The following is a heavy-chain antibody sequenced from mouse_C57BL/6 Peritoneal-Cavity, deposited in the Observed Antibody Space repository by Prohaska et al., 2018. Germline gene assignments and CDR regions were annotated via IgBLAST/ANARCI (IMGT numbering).Heavy chain of an antibody. D-gene: IGHD4-1*01. CDR1: AYTFTIYW. CDR2: IYPASGST. V-gene: IGHV1-55*01. CDR3: ARNWDYFYY. J-gene: IGHJ2*01. Sequence: QVQLQQPAAELVKPAASVKLSCTASAYTFTIYWITWVQQRPGHGLEWIVDIYPASGSTNYHEKFKSKATLTVDTSSSTAYMQVSSLTSEDSAVYYGARNWDYFYYWGQGTTLTGPS.